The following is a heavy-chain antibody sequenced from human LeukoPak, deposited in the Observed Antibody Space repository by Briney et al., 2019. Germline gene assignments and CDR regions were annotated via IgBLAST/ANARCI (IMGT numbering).Heavy chain of an antibody. D-gene: IGHD2-21*01. CDR2: ISYDGINK. J-gene: IGHJ4*02. CDR1: GFTFSTYA. Sequence: PGGSLRLSCAASGFTFSTYAMHWVRQAPGKGLEWVAVISYDGINKNYADSVRGRFTISRDNSKNTLYLQMNSLRAEDAAVYFCAKAPVTSCRGAYCYPFDSWGQGTLVTVSS. V-gene: IGHV3-30*04. CDR3: AKAPVTSCRGAYCYPFDS.